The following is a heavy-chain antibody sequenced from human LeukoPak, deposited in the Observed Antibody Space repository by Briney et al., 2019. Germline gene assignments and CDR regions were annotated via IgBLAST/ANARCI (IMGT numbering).Heavy chain of an antibody. CDR3: TRLGYYYGSGSPNQY. V-gene: IGHV3-73*01. D-gene: IGHD3-10*01. J-gene: IGHJ4*02. CDR1: GFTFSGSA. CDR2: IRSKANSYAT. Sequence: GGSLRLSCAASGFTFSGSAMHWVRQASGKGLEWVGRIRSKANSYATAYAASVKGRFTISRDDSKNTAYLQMNSLKTEDTAVYYCTRLGYYYGSGSPNQYWGQGTLVTVSS.